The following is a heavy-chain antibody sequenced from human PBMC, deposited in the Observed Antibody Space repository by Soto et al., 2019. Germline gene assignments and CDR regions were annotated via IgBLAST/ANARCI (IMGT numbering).Heavy chain of an antibody. CDR1: GGTFSSYA. D-gene: IGHD4-17*01. J-gene: IGHJ6*02. Sequence: QVQLVQSGAEVKKPGSSVKVSCKASGGTFSSYAISWVRQAPGQGLEWMGGVIPIFGTADYAQKFQGRVTSTADEATGPSYVRRGSMKSEHTAVYYCARADYGDYNYYYYGMDVWGRETTVTVS. V-gene: IGHV1-69*01. CDR3: ARADYGDYNYYYYGMDV. CDR2: VIPIFGTA.